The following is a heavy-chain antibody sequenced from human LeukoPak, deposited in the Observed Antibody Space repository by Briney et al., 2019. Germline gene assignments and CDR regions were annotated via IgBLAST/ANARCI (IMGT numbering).Heavy chain of an antibody. CDR1: GGSISSYY. Sequence: SETLSLTCTVSGGSISSYYWSWIRQPPGKGLEWIGSIYYSGSTYYNPSLKSRVTISVDTSKNQFSLKLSSVTAADTAVCYCGSSGYYYRNAFDIWGQGTMVTVSS. CDR3: GSSGYYYRNAFDI. D-gene: IGHD3-22*01. J-gene: IGHJ3*02. V-gene: IGHV4-39*07. CDR2: IYYSGST.